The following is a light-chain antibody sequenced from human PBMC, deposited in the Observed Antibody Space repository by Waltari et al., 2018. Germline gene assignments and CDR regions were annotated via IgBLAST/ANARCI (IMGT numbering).Light chain of an antibody. CDR1: SSDAGGYNY. V-gene: IGLV2-14*01. CDR3: SSYTSSSTPWV. Sequence: QSALTQPASVSESPGQSITISCTGTSSDAGGYNYVSWYQQHPGKAPKLMIYDVIKRPSGVSNRFSGSKSGNTASLTISGLQAEDEADYYCSSYTSSSTPWVFGGGTKLTVL. J-gene: IGLJ3*02. CDR2: DVI.